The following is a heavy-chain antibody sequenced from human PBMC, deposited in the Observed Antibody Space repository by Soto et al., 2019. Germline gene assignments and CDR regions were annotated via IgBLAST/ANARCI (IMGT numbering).Heavy chain of an antibody. J-gene: IGHJ6*02. CDR2: ISYSGST. CDR3: AASCVACGGFNYYGMDV. Sequence: QVQLQESGPGLVKPSQTLSLTCTVSGGSISSGGYYWSWIRQHPGKGLGWIGYISYSGSTYYNPSLKSLFTISVDTSENPFSLKLSSVTAADTAVYYCAASCVACGGFNYYGMDVWGQGTTVTVSS. V-gene: IGHV4-31*01. D-gene: IGHD5-12*01. CDR1: GGSISSGGYY.